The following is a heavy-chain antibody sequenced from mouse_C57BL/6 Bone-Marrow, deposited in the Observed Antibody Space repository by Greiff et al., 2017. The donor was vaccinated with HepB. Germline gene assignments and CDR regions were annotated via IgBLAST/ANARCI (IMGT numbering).Heavy chain of an antibody. J-gene: IGHJ3*01. CDR2: IHPNSGST. V-gene: IGHV1-64*01. D-gene: IGHD1-1*01. CDR3: ARGANYYGSLFAY. Sequence: QVQLQQPGAELVKPGASVKLSCKASGYTFTSYWMHWVKQRPGQGLEWIGMIHPNSGSTNYNEKLKSKATLTVDKSSSTAYMQLSSLTSEDSAVYYCARGANYYGSLFAYWGQGTLVTVSA. CDR1: GYTFTSYW.